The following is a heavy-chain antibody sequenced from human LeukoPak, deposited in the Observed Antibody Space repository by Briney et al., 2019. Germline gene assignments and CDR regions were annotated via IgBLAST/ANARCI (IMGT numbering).Heavy chain of an antibody. J-gene: IGHJ4*03. CDR2: ISVSGNT. V-gene: IGHV3-23*01. CDR3: XXXXXXXXXXXXXXI. CDR1: XSYX. Sequence: XSYXXSXVRQAPXKXXKWVSAISVSGNTXHAXSVKGRFTISRGXSKXXLYLQMNSLRAEDKAVYYCXXXXXXXXXXXXXXIWGXXXXXXVSS.